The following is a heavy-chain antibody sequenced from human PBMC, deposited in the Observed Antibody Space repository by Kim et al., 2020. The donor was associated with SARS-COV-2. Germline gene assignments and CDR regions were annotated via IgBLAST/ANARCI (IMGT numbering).Heavy chain of an antibody. CDR2: IYYSGST. V-gene: IGHV4-31*03. J-gene: IGHJ5*02. CDR3: SRNIGITMIVVVTGWFDP. Sequence: SETLSLTCTVSGCSISSCGYYWSWIRQHPGKGLEWIGYIYYSGSTYYNPSLKSRVTISVDTSKNQFTLKLSSVTAADTAVYYCSRNIGITMIVVVTGWFDPWGQRTQGTVSS. CDR1: GCSISSCGYY. D-gene: IGHD3-22*01.